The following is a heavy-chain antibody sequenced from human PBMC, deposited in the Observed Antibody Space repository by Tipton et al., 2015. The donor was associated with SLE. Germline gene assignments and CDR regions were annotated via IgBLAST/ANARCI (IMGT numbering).Heavy chain of an antibody. CDR2: MSATTTYI. J-gene: IGHJ3*02. V-gene: IGHV3-11*06. CDR1: GFTFSDYY. Sequence: SLRLSCAASGFTFSDYYMTWIRQAPGKGLESVSHMSATTTYIYYADSVRGRFTISRDNTKKSLYLQMDSLRADDTAVYYGARLNDVRWALDIGGRGTMFTVSS. CDR3: ARLNDVRWALDI. D-gene: IGHD3-16*01.